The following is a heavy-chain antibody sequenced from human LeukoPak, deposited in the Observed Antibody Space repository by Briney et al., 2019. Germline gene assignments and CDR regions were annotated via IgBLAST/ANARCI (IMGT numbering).Heavy chain of an antibody. CDR1: GGSISSYY. V-gene: IGHV4-59*01. J-gene: IGHJ4*02. CDR3: ARGTYSSGRIPFDY. CDR2: IYYNGST. Sequence: PSETLSLTCTVSGGSISSYYWSWIRQPPGKGLEWIGYIYYNGSTNYNPSLKSRVTILVDTSKNQFSLKLSSVTAADTAVYYCARGTYSSGRIPFDYWGQGTLVTVSS. D-gene: IGHD6-19*01.